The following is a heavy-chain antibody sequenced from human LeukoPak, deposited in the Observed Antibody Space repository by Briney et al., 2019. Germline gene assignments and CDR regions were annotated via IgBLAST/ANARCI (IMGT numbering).Heavy chain of an antibody. D-gene: IGHD1-26*01. CDR3: ARVRVGATGSLDVFNL. CDR1: GYSFTGHY. CDR2: INPHSGAT. Sequence: ASVKVSCKASGYSFTGHYIHWVRQPPGQGLEWMGWINPHSGATNYAQKIQGRVTMTRGTSISTAYMELSSLRSDDTAMYYCARVRVGATGSLDVFNLWGQGTMVTVSS. V-gene: IGHV1-2*02. J-gene: IGHJ3*01.